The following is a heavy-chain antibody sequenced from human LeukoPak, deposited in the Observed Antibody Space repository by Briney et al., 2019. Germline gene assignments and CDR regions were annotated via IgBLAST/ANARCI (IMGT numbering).Heavy chain of an antibody. D-gene: IGHD3-22*01. J-gene: IGHJ4*02. CDR3: AGGYDRGDY. V-gene: IGHV4-59*12. Sequence: KSSETLSLTCTVSGGSISSYYWSWIRQPPGKGLEWIGYIFYSGSTNYNPSLKSRVTISVDTSKNQFSLKLSSVTAADTAVYYCAGGYDRGDYWGQGTLVTVSS. CDR1: GGSISSYY. CDR2: IFYSGST.